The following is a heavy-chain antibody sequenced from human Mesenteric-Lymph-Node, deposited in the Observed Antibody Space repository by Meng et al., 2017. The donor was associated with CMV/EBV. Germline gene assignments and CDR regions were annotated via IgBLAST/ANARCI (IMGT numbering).Heavy chain of an antibody. J-gene: IGHJ4*02. CDR1: GYTFPSHA. V-gene: IGHV1-3*01. D-gene: IGHD2-21*01. CDR2: INAGNGNT. CDR3: ASSIYSATDY. Sequence: VSCKASGYTFPSHAIHWVRQAPGQRLEWMGWINAGNGNTKYSQQFQGRVTITRDTSASTAYMELSSLRSEDTAVYYCASSIYSATDYWGQGTLVTVSS.